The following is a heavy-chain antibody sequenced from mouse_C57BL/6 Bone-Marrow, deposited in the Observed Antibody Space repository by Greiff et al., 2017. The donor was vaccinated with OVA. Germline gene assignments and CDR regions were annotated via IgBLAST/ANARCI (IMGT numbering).Heavy chain of an antibody. CDR3: ANSLLWLRRGAMDY. CDR2: IYPRDGST. CDR1: GYTFTDHT. Sequence: QVQLQQPDAELVKPGASVKISCKVSGYTFTDHTIHWMKQRPEQGLEWIGYIYPRDGSTKYNEKFKGKATLTADKSSSTAYMRLNSLTSEDSAVYFCANSLLWLRRGAMDYWGQGTSVTVSS. V-gene: IGHV1-78*01. D-gene: IGHD2-2*01. J-gene: IGHJ4*01.